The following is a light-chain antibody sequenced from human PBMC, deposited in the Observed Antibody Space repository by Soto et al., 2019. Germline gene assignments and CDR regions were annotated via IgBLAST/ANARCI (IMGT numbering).Light chain of an antibody. CDR1: QSVGNY. J-gene: IGKJ1*01. V-gene: IGKV3-20*01. CDR2: GAS. CDR3: QQYGGSPQT. Sequence: PGERATLSCRASQSVGNYLAWYQQKPGQAPRLLIYGASRRATVIPDRFSGSGSGTDFTLTISRLEPEDFAVYYCQQYGGSPQTFGQGTNVEIK.